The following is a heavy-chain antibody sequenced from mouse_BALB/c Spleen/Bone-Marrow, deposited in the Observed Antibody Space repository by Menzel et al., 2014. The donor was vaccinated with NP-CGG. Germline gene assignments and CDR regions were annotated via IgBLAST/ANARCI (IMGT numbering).Heavy chain of an antibody. CDR3: ARERYGDAMDY. J-gene: IGHJ4*01. D-gene: IGHD2-14*01. V-gene: IGHV1S29*02. CDR1: GYTFTDYN. CDR2: IYPYNGGT. Sequence: VQLQQSGPELVKPGASVKISCKTSGYTFTDYNMHWVKQSHGKSLEWIGYIYPYNGGTAYNQKFKGKATLTVDNSSSTAYMELRSLTSEDSAVYYCARERYGDAMDYWGQGTSVTVSS.